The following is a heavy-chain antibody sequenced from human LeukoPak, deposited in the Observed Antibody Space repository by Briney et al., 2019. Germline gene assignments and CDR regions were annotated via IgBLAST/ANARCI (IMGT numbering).Heavy chain of an antibody. CDR3: AKRGVVIRVILVGFHKEAYYFDS. J-gene: IGHJ4*02. CDR2: ISDRGSRT. CDR1: GITLSNYG. V-gene: IGHV3-23*01. D-gene: IGHD3-22*01. Sequence: GSLRLSCAVSGITLSNYGMSWVRQAPGKGLEWVAGISDRGSRTNYADSVKGRFTISTDHPKNTLYLQMNSLRAEDTAVYFCAKRGVVIRVILVGFHKEAYYFDSWGQGALVTISS.